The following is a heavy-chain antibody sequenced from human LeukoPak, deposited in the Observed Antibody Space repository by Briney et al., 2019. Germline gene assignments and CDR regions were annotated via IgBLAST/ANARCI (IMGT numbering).Heavy chain of an antibody. CDR3: AAELLWFGELLSSAGMDV. CDR2: IVVGSGNT. CDR1: GFTLTSSA. J-gene: IGHJ6*02. D-gene: IGHD3-10*01. V-gene: IGHV1-58*02. Sequence: GASVKVSCKASGFTLTSSAMQWVRQARGQRLEWIGWIVVGSGNTNYAQKFQERVTITRDMSTSTAYMELSSLRSEDTAVYYCAAELLWFGELLSSAGMDVWGQGTTVTVSS.